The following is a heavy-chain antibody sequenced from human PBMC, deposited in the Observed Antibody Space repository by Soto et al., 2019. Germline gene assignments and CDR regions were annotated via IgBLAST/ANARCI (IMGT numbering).Heavy chain of an antibody. CDR3: ARGGYSSSSPGNY. CDR2: INSSSSYI. D-gene: IGHD6-6*01. CDR1: GFTFSSYS. J-gene: IGHJ4*02. V-gene: IGHV3-21*01. Sequence: PGGSLRLSCAASGFTFSSYSMNCVRQAPGKGLERVASINSSSSYIYYAYAVKGGFTIAGENAKNLLYLQLHSLRDEDTAVYYCARGGYSSSSPGNYWGQGTLVTV.